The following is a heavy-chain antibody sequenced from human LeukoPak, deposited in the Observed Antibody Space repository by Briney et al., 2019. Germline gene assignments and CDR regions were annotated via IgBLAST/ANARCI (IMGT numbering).Heavy chain of an antibody. Sequence: SETLSLTCTVSGGSISSYYWSWIRQPAGKGLEWIGRIYTSGSTNYNPSLKSRVTMSVDTSKNQFSLKLSSVTAADTAVYYCARISPSNSIYYFDNWGQGTLVTVSS. CDR1: GGSISSYY. D-gene: IGHD4-11*01. CDR2: IYTSGST. V-gene: IGHV4-4*07. CDR3: ARISPSNSIYYFDN. J-gene: IGHJ4*02.